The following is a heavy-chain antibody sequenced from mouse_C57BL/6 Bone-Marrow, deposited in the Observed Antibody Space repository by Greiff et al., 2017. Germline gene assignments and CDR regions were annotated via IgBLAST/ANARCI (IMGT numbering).Heavy chain of an antibody. CDR1: GYAFSSYW. V-gene: IGHV1-80*01. CDR2: IYPGDGDT. J-gene: IGHJ4*01. Sequence: QVQLQQSGAELVKPGASVKISCKASGYAFSSYWMNWVKQRPGKGLEWIGQIYPGDGDTNYNGKFKGKATLTADKSSSTASMQLSSLTSEDSAVYFCASSDTTRPMDYWGQGTSVTVSS. CDR3: ASSDTTRPMDY. D-gene: IGHD2-12*01.